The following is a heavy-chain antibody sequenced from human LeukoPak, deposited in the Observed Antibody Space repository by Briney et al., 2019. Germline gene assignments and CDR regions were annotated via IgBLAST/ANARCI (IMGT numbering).Heavy chain of an antibody. V-gene: IGHV4-61*08. Sequence: SETLSLTCAVSGGSISSGGYSWSWIRQPPGKGLEWIGYIYYSGSTNYNPSLKSRVTISVDTSKNQFSLKLSSVTAADTAVYYCARGLHSSSWYRLDYWGQGTLVTVSS. CDR3: ARGLHSSSWYRLDY. D-gene: IGHD6-13*01. CDR2: IYYSGST. CDR1: GGSISSGGYS. J-gene: IGHJ4*02.